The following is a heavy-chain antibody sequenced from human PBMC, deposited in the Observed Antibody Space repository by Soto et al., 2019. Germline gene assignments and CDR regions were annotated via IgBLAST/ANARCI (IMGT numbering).Heavy chain of an antibody. CDR2: ISAYNGNT. V-gene: IGHV1-18*01. Sequence: ASVKVSCKASGYTFTSYGISWVRQAPGQGLEWMGWISAYNGNTNYAQKLQGRVTMTTDTSTSTAYMELRSLRSDDTAVYYCASEGLTTVTTLYYYCYMDVWGKGTTFTFSS. J-gene: IGHJ6*03. D-gene: IGHD4-17*01. CDR1: GYTFTSYG. CDR3: ASEGLTTVTTLYYYCYMDV.